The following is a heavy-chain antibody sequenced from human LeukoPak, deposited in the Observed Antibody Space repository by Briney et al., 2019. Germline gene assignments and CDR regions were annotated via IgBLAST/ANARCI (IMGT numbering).Heavy chain of an antibody. V-gene: IGHV3-30*18. CDR3: AKDPSYQLLSSCWFDP. D-gene: IGHD2-2*01. CDR1: GFTFSSYG. J-gene: IGHJ5*02. Sequence: GGSLRLSCAASGFTFSSYGMHWVRQAPGKGLEWVAVISYDGSNKYYADSVKGRFTISRDNSKNTLYLQMNSLRAEDTAVYYCAKDPSYQLLSSCWFDPWGQGIPVTVSS. CDR2: ISYDGSNK.